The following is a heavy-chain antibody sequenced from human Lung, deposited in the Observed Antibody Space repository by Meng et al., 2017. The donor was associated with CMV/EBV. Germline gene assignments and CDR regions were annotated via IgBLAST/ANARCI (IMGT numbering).Heavy chain of an antibody. CDR3: ARGINGGCGD. J-gene: IGHJ4*02. CDR2: TYYRSKWYH. D-gene: IGHD4-23*01. V-gene: IGHV6-1*01. CDR1: GDIVLSHSAA. Sequence: QVQLQQSGPGLVKPSQTLSLTCAIAGDIVLSHSAAWHWIRQSPSGGLEWLGRTYYRSKWYHEYAVSVKSRITISPDTPKNQFSLQLNSMTPEDTAVYYCARGINGGCGDWGQGTLVTVSS.